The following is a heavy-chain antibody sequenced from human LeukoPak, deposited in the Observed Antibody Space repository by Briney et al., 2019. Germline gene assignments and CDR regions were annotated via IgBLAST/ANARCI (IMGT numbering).Heavy chain of an antibody. J-gene: IGHJ1*01. CDR3: ARVEGSYLAGYFQH. D-gene: IGHD1-26*01. V-gene: IGHV4-59*01. Sequence: SETLSLTCTVSGGSISSYYWSWIRQPPGKGLEWIGYIYYSGSTNYNPSLKSRVTISVDTSKNQFSLKLSSVTAADTAVYYCARVEGSYLAGYFQHWGQGTLVTVSS. CDR1: GGSISSYY. CDR2: IYYSGST.